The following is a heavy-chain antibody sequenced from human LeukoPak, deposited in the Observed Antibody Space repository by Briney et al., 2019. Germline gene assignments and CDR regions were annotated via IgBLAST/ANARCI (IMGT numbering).Heavy chain of an antibody. V-gene: IGHV4-34*01. J-gene: IGHJ3*02. CDR3: ARHHYSHAFDI. CDR2: INHSGST. CDR1: GASFSGYY. Sequence: PSETLSLTCAVYGASFSGYYWSWVRQPPGKGLEWIGEINHSGSTNYNPSLKSRVTISVDTSKNQFSLKLSSVTAADTAVYYCARHHYSHAFDIWGQGTMVTVSS. D-gene: IGHD2-21*01.